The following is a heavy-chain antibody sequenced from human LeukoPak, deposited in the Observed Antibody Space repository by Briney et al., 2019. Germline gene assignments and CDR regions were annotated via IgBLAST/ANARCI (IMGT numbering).Heavy chain of an antibody. CDR3: ARGSSLHPYY. V-gene: IGHV4-30-4*08. CDR1: GGSISSGDYY. D-gene: IGHD6-6*01. CDR2: IYYSGST. J-gene: IGHJ4*02. Sequence: SETLSPTCTVSGGSISSGDYYWSWIRQPPGKGLEWIGYIYYSGSTYYNPSLKSRVTISVDTSKNQFSLKLSSVTAADTAVYYCARGSSLHPYYWGQGTLVTVSS.